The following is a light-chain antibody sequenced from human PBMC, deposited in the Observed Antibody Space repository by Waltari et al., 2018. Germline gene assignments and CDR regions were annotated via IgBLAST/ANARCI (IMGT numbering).Light chain of an antibody. CDR3: QQYYSTPNS. CDR1: QSVLYSSNNKNC. V-gene: IGKV4-1*01. J-gene: IGKJ2*03. Sequence: DIVMTQSPDSLAVSLGERATINCKSSQSVLYSSNNKNCLGWYQQKPGQPPKLLIYWASTRESGVPDRFSGSGSGTDFTLTISSLQAEDVAVYYCQQYYSTPNSFGQGTKLEIK. CDR2: WAS.